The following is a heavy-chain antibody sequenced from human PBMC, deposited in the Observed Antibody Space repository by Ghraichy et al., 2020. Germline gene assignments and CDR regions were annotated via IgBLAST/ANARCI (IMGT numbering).Heavy chain of an antibody. D-gene: IGHD3-16*02. CDR3: AKDRDYDYVWGSYRQNYFDY. J-gene: IGHJ4*02. CDR2: ISGSGGST. V-gene: IGHV3-23*01. Sequence: GGSLRLSCVASGHTFSSYAMSRVLQAPGKGLEWVSAISGSGGSTYYADSVKGRFTISRDNSKNTLYLQMNSLRAEDTAVYYCAKDRDYDYVWGSYRQNYFDYWGQGTLVTVSS. CDR1: GHTFSSYA.